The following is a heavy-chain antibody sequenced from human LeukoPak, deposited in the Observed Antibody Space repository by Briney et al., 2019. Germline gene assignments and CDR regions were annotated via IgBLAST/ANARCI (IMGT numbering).Heavy chain of an antibody. CDR3: ARHERWLPSNCDY. V-gene: IGHV4-39*01. J-gene: IGHJ4*02. CDR1: GGSISSSSYY. Sequence: SETLSLTCTVSGGSISSSSYYWGWIRQPPGKGLEWIGSIYYSGSTYYNPSLKSRVTISVDTSKNQFSLKLSSVTAADTAVYYCARHERWLPSNCDYWGRGTLVTVSS. D-gene: IGHD5-24*01. CDR2: IYYSGST.